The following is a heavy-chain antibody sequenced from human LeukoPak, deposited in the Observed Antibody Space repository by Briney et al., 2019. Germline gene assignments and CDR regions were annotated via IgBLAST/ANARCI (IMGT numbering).Heavy chain of an antibody. CDR2: LNPSSGNT. CDR3: VKSAY. Sequence: ASVTVSFTAPDYTFTTSNFDWVRQATGQGLEWMGWLNPSSGNTGSAQKFQGRVTMTMDPSKSTAYMELSSLTSEDTAVYYCVKSAYWGQGTLVTVSS. J-gene: IGHJ4*02. V-gene: IGHV1-8*01. CDR1: DYTFTTSN.